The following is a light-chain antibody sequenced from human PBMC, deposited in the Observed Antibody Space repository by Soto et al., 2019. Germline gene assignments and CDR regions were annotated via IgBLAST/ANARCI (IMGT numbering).Light chain of an antibody. Sequence: QSVLTQPPSVSGAPGQRVTISCTGSSSNIGAGYDVHWYQQLPGTAPNLLIYGNSNRPSGVPDRFSGSKSGTSASLAITGLQAEDEADYCCQSYDSSLSGVVFGGGTKLTVL. CDR3: QSYDSSLSGVV. J-gene: IGLJ2*01. CDR1: SSNIGAGYD. V-gene: IGLV1-40*01. CDR2: GNS.